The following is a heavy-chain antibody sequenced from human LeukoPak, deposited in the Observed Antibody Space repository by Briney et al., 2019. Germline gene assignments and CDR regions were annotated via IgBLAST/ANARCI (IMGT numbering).Heavy chain of an antibody. V-gene: IGHV4-59*01. J-gene: IGHJ4*02. Sequence: PSETLSLTCTVSGGSISSYYWRWIRQPPGKGLEWIGYIYYSGSTNYNPSLKSRVTISVDTSKNQFSLRLSSVTAADTAVYYGARDGGDEILDYWGQGTLVTVSS. CDR3: ARDGGDEILDY. CDR2: IYYSGST. CDR1: GGSISSYY. D-gene: IGHD4-17*01.